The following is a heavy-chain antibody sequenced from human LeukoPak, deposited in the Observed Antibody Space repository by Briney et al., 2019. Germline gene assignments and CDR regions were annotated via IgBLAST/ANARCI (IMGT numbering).Heavy chain of an antibody. Sequence: PSETLSLTCTVSGGSISSGDYYWSWIRQPPGTGLEWIGYIYYSGSTYYNPSLKSRVTISVDTSKNQFSLKLSSVTAADTAVYYCARSPSSGRFDYWGQGTLVTVSS. J-gene: IGHJ4*02. CDR2: IYYSGST. CDR1: GGSISSGDYY. D-gene: IGHD6-19*01. CDR3: ARSPSSGRFDY. V-gene: IGHV4-30-4*01.